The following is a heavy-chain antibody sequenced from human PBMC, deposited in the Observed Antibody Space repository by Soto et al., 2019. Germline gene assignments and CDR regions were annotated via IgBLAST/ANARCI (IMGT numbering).Heavy chain of an antibody. J-gene: IGHJ5*02. D-gene: IGHD3-22*01. Sequence: QVQLVQSGAEVKKPGSSVKVSCKASGGTFSSYAITWVRQAPGQGLEWMGGIIPIFGTANYAQKFQGRVTITADESXSXXYMEQSSLRSEDTAVYYCARDRGPSSGYYPYWFDPWGQGTLVTVSS. V-gene: IGHV1-69*12. CDR2: IIPIFGTA. CDR3: ARDRGPSSGYYPYWFDP. CDR1: GGTFSSYA.